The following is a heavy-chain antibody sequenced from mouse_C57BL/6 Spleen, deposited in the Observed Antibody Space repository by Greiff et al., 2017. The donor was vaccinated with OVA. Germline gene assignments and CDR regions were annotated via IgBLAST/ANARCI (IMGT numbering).Heavy chain of an antibody. V-gene: IGHV1-82*01. CDR2: IYPGDGDT. D-gene: IGHD1-1*01. CDR3: ASLYYGSSHDY. CDR1: GYAFSSSW. J-gene: IGHJ2*01. Sequence: VQLQQSGPELVKPGASVKISCKASGYAFSSSWMNWVKQRPGKGLEWIGRIYPGDGDTNYNGKFKGKATLTADKSSSTAYMQLSSLTSEDSAVYFCASLYYGSSHDYWGQGTTLTVSS.